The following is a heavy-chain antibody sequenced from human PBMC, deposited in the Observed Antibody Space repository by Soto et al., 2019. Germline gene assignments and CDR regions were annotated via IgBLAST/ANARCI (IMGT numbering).Heavy chain of an antibody. CDR3: AREALDSSSWFLFDY. J-gene: IGHJ4*02. Sequence: PXLTCAPSAFPFSMPCMTWGRQAAGKGLERVANIKQDGSEKYYVDSLKGRFTISRDNAKNSLYLQMNSLRAEDTAVYYCAREALDSSSWFLFDYWGQGTLVTVS. CDR2: IKQDGSEK. D-gene: IGHD6-13*01. V-gene: IGHV3-7*03. CDR1: AFPFSMPC.